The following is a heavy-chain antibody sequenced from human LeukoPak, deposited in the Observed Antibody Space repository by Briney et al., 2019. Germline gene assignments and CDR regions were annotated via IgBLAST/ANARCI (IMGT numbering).Heavy chain of an antibody. CDR1: GFTFSSYA. CDR3: VKEAYDPYYFDS. J-gene: IGHJ4*02. V-gene: IGHV3-23*01. Sequence: GGSLRLSCAASGFTFSSYAMSWVRQAPGKGLEWVSGISGSGGSTYYADSVKGRFTISRDNSKNTLYLQMNSLRAEDTAFYYCVKEAYDPYYFDSWGQGVLVTVSS. CDR2: ISGSGGST. D-gene: IGHD3-22*01.